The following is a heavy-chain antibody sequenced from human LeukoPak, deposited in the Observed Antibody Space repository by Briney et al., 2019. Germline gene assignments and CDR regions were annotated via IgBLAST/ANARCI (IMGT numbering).Heavy chain of an antibody. V-gene: IGHV4-39*01. D-gene: IGHD3-9*01. CDR3: ARQRYFDWLTDY. Sequence: SETLSLACTVSGGSISSSFYYWSWIRQPPGKGLEWIGEINHSGSTNYNPSLKSRVTISVDTSKNQFSLKLSSVTAADTAVYYCARQRYFDWLTDYWGQGTLVTVSS. CDR1: GGSISSSFYY. CDR2: INHSGST. J-gene: IGHJ4*02.